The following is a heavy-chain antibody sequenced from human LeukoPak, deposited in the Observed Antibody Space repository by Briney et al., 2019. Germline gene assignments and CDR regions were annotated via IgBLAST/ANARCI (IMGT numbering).Heavy chain of an antibody. CDR3: AKYDNGFCYYYRDV. D-gene: IGHD3-22*01. J-gene: IGHJ6*03. V-gene: IGHV3-23*01. Sequence: GGTLRLSCAPSGFTCSTNGMTWVPQAPGKGLEGVAGISGRGITTAYAESVEGRFTISRDNSKNTLYVQMGSLRVEDTAVYYCAKYDNGFCYYYRDVWGKGTTVTVSS. CDR2: ISGRGITT. CDR1: GFTCSTNG.